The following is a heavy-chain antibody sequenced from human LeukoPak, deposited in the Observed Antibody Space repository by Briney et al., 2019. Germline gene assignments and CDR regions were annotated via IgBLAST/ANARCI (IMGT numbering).Heavy chain of an antibody. CDR2: IYYSGST. V-gene: IGHV4-59*01. Sequence: SETLSLTCTVSGGSISSYYWSWIRQPPGKGLEWIGYIYYSGSTNYNPSLKSRVTISVDTSKNQFSLKLSSVTAADTAVYYCARDRDGYNLFDYWGQGTLVTVSS. D-gene: IGHD5-24*01. CDR3: ARDRDGYNLFDY. J-gene: IGHJ4*02. CDR1: GGSISSYY.